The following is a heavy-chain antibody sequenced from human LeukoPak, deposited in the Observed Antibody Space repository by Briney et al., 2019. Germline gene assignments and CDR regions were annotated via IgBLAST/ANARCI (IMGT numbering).Heavy chain of an antibody. Sequence: GGSLRLSCAASGFTFSSYGMHWVRQAPGKGLEWVAFIRYDGSNKYYADSVKGRFTISGDNSKNTLYLQMNSLRAEDTAVYYCAKVTYDYVWGSHYYYYYMDVWGKGTTVTVSS. CDR1: GFTFSSYG. CDR3: AKVTYDYVWGSHYYYYYMDV. V-gene: IGHV3-30*02. J-gene: IGHJ6*03. CDR2: IRYDGSNK. D-gene: IGHD3-16*01.